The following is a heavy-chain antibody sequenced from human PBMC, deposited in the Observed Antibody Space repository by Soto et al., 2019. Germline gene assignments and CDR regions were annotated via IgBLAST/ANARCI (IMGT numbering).Heavy chain of an antibody. CDR3: AKEGIAAAGMGY. J-gene: IGHJ4*02. CDR2: ISDDGSNK. V-gene: IGHV3-30*18. D-gene: IGHD6-13*01. CDR1: GFTFSSYG. Sequence: QVQLVESGGGVVQPGRSLRLSCAASGFTFSSYGMHWVRQAPGKGLEWVAVISDDGSNKYYADSVKGRFTISRDNSKKTRYLQMNSLRSEDPAVYYCAKEGIAAAGMGYWGQGALVTVFS.